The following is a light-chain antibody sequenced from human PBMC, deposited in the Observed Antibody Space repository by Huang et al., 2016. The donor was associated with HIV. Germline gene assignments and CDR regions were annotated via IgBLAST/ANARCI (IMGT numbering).Light chain of an antibody. CDR2: DVS. CDR3: QQSYRALIT. J-gene: IGKJ5*01. CDR1: QAIGTY. V-gene: IGKV1-39*01. Sequence: IQLTQSPTSLSASVGDRVTIACRASQAIGTYLNWFQQKPGRAPKLLISDVSSLHTGIPSRLIGSGSGTEFTLTIRGLQFDDFATYFCQQSYRALITFGQGTRLEIK.